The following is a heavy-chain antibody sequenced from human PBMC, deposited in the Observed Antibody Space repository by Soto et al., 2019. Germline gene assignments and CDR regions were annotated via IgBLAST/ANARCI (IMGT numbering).Heavy chain of an antibody. J-gene: IGHJ3*02. Sequence: QVQLVESGGGLVKPGGSLRLSCAASGFTFSDYYMSWIRQAPGKGLEWVSYIGRSSSYTNYADSVKGRFTISRDNAXXSLYLQMNSLRAEDTAVYYCARDADILTGSDAFDIWGQGTMVTVSS. D-gene: IGHD3-9*01. V-gene: IGHV3-11*05. CDR3: ARDADILTGSDAFDI. CDR1: GFTFSDYY. CDR2: IGRSSSYT.